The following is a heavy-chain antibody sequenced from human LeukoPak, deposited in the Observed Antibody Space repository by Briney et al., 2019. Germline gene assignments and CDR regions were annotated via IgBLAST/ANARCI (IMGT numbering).Heavy chain of an antibody. Sequence: SETLSLTCTVSGGSISSSSYYWGWIRQPPGKGLEWIGSIYYSGSTYYNPSLKSRVTISVDTSKNQFSLKLSSVTAADTAVYYCARESVLLWFGETKGFDYWGQGTLVTVSS. J-gene: IGHJ4*02. D-gene: IGHD3-10*01. CDR3: ARESVLLWFGETKGFDY. CDR1: GGSISSSSYY. CDR2: IYYSGST. V-gene: IGHV4-39*07.